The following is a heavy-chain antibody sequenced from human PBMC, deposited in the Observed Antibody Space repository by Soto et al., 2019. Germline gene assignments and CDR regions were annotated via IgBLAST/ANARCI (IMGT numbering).Heavy chain of an antibody. V-gene: IGHV3-33*01. CDR1: GFTFSSYG. CDR3: ASSYYDYVWGSYPVDY. D-gene: IGHD3-16*02. CDR2: IWYDGSNK. J-gene: IGHJ4*02. Sequence: PGGSLRLSCAASGFTFSSYGMHWVRQAPGKGLEWVAVIWYDGSNKYYADSVKGRFTISRDNSKNTLYLQMNSLRAEDTAVCYCASSYYDYVWGSYPVDYWGQGTLVTVSS.